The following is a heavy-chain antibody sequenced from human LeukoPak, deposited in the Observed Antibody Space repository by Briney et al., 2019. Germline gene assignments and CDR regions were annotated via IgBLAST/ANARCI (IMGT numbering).Heavy chain of an antibody. Sequence: PGGSLRLSCSASGFTFSSYAMHWVRQAPGKGLEYVSAISSNGGSTYYADSVKGRFTISRDNSKNTPYLQMSSLRAEDTAVYYCVKGKPQWRPTAYSAFDIWGQGTMVTVSS. V-gene: IGHV3-64D*09. CDR1: GFTFSSYA. J-gene: IGHJ3*02. CDR3: VKGKPQWRPTAYSAFDI. D-gene: IGHD6-19*01. CDR2: ISSNGGST.